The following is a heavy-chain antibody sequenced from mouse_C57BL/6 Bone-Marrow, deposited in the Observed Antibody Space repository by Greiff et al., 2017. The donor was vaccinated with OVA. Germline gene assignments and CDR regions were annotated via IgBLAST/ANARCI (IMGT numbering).Heavy chain of an antibody. D-gene: IGHD1-1*01. CDR3: ARGGYYYGSPLAY. CDR1: GYTFTSYG. Sequence: VQLQQSGAELARPGASVKLSCKASGYTFTSYGISWVKQRTGQGLEWIGEIYPRSGNTYYNEKFKGKATLTADKSSSTAYMELRSLTSEDSAVYFCARGGYYYGSPLAYWGQGTLVTVSA. J-gene: IGHJ3*01. V-gene: IGHV1-81*01. CDR2: IYPRSGNT.